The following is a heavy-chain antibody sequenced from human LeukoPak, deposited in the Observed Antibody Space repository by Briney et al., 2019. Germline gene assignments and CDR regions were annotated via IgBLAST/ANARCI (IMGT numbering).Heavy chain of an antibody. V-gene: IGHV1-69*05. CDR3: ARGGKVVPAAIVADYFDY. J-gene: IGHJ4*02. Sequence: SVKVSCKASGGTFSSYAISWVRQAPGQGLEWMGGVIPIFGTANYAQKFQGRVTITTDESTSTAYMELSSLRSEDTAVYYCARGGKVVPAAIVADYFDYWGQGTLVTVSS. CDR2: VIPIFGTA. D-gene: IGHD2-2*01. CDR1: GGTFSSYA.